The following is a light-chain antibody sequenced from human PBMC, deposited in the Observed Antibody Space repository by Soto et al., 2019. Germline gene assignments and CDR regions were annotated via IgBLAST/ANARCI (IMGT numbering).Light chain of an antibody. CDR2: DVN. J-gene: IGLJ1*01. V-gene: IGLV2-14*01. Sequence: QSALTQPASVSGSPGQSITISCTGTNSDVGGYNSVSWYQQHPGKVPKIMIYDVNIRPSGVPDRFSGSKSGNTASLTISGLQDEDEADYYCSSYTSITALVFGAGTKVTVL. CDR1: NSDVGGYNS. CDR3: SSYTSITALV.